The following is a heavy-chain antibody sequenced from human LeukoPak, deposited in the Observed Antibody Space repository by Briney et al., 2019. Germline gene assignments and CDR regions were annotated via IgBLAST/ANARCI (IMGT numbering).Heavy chain of an antibody. J-gene: IGHJ4*02. CDR2: ITGDGGST. Sequence: PGGSLRLSCAASGFTFSSYAMSWVRQAPGKGLEWVSAITGDGGSTYYADSVKGRFTISRDNSKNTLYLQMNSLRAEDTALYYCAKWGDYDVLTGYYDSDYWGQGTLVTVSS. D-gene: IGHD3-9*01. V-gene: IGHV3-23*01. CDR1: GFTFSSYA. CDR3: AKWGDYDVLTGYYDSDY.